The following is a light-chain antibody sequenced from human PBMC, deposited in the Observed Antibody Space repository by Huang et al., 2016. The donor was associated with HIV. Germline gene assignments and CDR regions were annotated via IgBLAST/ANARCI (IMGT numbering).Light chain of an antibody. CDR3: QPYGTSRIFT. Sequence: EIVLTQSPGTLSLSPGERATLSCRASQSVSSRYLAWYQQKPGQAPRLLIYGASYRATGIPDRFSGSGCGTEFTLTISKLEAEDLAVYYCQPYGTSRIFTFGPGTRVDIK. CDR2: GAS. V-gene: IGKV3-20*01. CDR1: QSVSSRY. J-gene: IGKJ3*01.